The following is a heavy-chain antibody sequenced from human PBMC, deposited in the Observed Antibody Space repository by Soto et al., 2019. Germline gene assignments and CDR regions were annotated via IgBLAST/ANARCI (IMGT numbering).Heavy chain of an antibody. CDR1: GGSISSGDYY. CDR2: IYYSGST. V-gene: IGHV4-30-4*01. J-gene: IGHJ4*02. Sequence: SETLSLTCTVSGGSISSGDYYWSWIRQPPGKGLEWIGYIYYSGSTYYNPSLKSPVTISVDTSKNQFALKLSSVTAADTAVYYCARAKTYYYDSSGYWVGPGWSYFDYWGQGTLVTVSS. D-gene: IGHD3-22*01. CDR3: ARAKTYYYDSSGYWVGPGWSYFDY.